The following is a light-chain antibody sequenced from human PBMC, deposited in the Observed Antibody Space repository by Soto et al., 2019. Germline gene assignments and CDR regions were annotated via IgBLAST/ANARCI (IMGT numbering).Light chain of an antibody. CDR2: DAS. Sequence: DIQMTQSPSSLSASVGDRVTITCQASRDIRKYLNWYQQKPGKAPKLLIYDASNLETGVTSRFSGSGSGTDFTFTISSLQSEDIATYYCQQYHTLVSFSGGTKLEIK. CDR1: RDIRKY. V-gene: IGKV1-33*01. CDR3: QQYHTLVS. J-gene: IGKJ4*01.